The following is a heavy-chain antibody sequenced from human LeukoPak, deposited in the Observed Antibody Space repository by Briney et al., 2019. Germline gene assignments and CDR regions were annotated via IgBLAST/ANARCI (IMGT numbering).Heavy chain of an antibody. D-gene: IGHD3-10*01. Sequence: GASVRVSCKASSYTFTSYGISWVRQAPGQGLEWMGWISTSNGYTNYAQKVQGRVTMTTDTSTTTAYMELTSLTSDDTAVYYCARDEHYYGSGTYYRRASTFDIWGQGTMVTVSS. CDR2: ISTSNGYT. J-gene: IGHJ3*02. CDR1: SYTFTSYG. V-gene: IGHV1-18*04. CDR3: ARDEHYYGSGTYYRRASTFDI.